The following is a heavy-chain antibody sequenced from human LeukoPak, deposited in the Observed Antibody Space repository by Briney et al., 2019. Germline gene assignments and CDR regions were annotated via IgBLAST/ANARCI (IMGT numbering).Heavy chain of an antibody. CDR2: ISYDGSNK. Sequence: PGGSLRLSCAASGFTFSSYGMHWVRQAPGKGLEWVAVISYDGSNKYYADSVKGRFTISRDNSKNTLYLQMDSLRAEDTAVYYCAKRGPGSGSYHYFDYWGQGTLVTVSS. J-gene: IGHJ4*02. V-gene: IGHV3-30*18. CDR3: AKRGPGSGSYHYFDY. CDR1: GFTFSSYG. D-gene: IGHD3-10*01.